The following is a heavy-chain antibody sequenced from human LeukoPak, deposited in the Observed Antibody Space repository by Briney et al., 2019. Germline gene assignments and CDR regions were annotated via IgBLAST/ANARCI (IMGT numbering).Heavy chain of an antibody. CDR3: ARKAYPAKKPFDY. Sequence: SETLSFTCAVYGGSFSGYYWRWIRQPPGKGLEWIGEINHSGSTNYNPSLKSRVTISVDTSKNQFSLKLSSVTAADTAVYYCARKAYPAKKPFDYWGQGTLVTVSS. CDR1: GGSFSGYY. J-gene: IGHJ4*02. V-gene: IGHV4-34*01. CDR2: INHSGST.